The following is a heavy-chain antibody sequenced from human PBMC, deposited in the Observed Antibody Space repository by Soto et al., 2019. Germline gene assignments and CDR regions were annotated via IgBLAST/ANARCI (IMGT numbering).Heavy chain of an antibody. CDR1: GDTFTDYY. Sequence: QVQLMQSGAEVKKPGASVKVSCKASGDTFTDYYIHWVRQAPGQGLEWMGTVNPSGGHTTYAQHFLGRVTTTRDTSTSTLYMELTSLTSYDTAVDYCARGGHVVVVTAALDYWGQGTLVTVSS. D-gene: IGHD2-21*02. V-gene: IGHV1-46*01. CDR3: ARGGHVVVVTAALDY. J-gene: IGHJ4*02. CDR2: VNPSGGHT.